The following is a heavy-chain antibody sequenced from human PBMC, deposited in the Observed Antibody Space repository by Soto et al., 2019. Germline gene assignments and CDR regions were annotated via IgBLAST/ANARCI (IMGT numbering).Heavy chain of an antibody. D-gene: IGHD6-13*01. CDR1: GGSFSGFY. J-gene: IGHJ6*01. V-gene: IGHV4-34*01. Sequence: SETLSLTGAVYGGSFSGFYWSWIRQPPGKRLEWIGEIDHSGITNYNPSLKSRVTISVDTSKNQFSLKVRSVTAADTAVFYCASGNQPLSGSWFFIPLRYGRDVWGKCSRVTVS. CDR3: ASGNQPLSGSWFFIPLRYGRDV. CDR2: IDHSGIT.